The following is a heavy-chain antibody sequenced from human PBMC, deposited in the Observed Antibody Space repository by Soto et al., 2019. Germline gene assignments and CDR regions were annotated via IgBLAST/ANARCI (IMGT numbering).Heavy chain of an antibody. Sequence: SETLSLTCTVSGGSISSYYWSWIRQPPGKGLGWIGYIYYSGSTNYNPSLKSRVTISVDTSKNQFSLKLSSVTAADTAVYYCARVDSDYYDSPGAFDIWGQGTMVTVSS. V-gene: IGHV4-59*01. CDR1: GGSISSYY. D-gene: IGHD3-22*01. CDR2: IYYSGST. CDR3: ARVDSDYYDSPGAFDI. J-gene: IGHJ3*02.